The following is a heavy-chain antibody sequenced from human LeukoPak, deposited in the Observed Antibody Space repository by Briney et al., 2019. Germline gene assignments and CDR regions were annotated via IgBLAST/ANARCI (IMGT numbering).Heavy chain of an antibody. CDR3: ARSDILTGYYDYYYYGMDV. CDR1: GFTFSSYG. CDR2: ISYDGSNK. Sequence: PGRSLRLSCAASGFTFSSYGMHWVRQAPGKGLEWVAVISYDGSNKYYADSVKGRFTISRDNSKNTLYLQMNSLRAEDTAVYYCARSDILTGYYDYYYYGMDVWGQGTTVTVSS. J-gene: IGHJ6*02. D-gene: IGHD3-9*01. V-gene: IGHV3-30*03.